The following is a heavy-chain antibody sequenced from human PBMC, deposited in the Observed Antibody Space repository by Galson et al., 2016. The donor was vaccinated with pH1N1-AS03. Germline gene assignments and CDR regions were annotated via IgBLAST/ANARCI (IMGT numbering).Heavy chain of an antibody. J-gene: IGHJ6*02. CDR3: ARDPRGPCTSTTCPTAYYFGMDV. Sequence: SVKVSCKASGYIFTGFYVHWVRQAPGQGLEWMGRINPNRGVTNYAQKFQAWVTMTRDTSISTAYMELYGLKSDDTAVYYCARDPRGPCTSTTCPTAYYFGMDVWGQGTTVIASS. D-gene: IGHD2-2*01. CDR2: INPNRGVT. CDR1: GYIFTGFY. V-gene: IGHV1-2*04.